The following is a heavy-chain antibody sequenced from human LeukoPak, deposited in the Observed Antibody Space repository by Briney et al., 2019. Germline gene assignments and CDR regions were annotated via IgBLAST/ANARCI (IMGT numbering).Heavy chain of an antibody. CDR2: IYYSGST. CDR3: ARIAVSSGWGYFDY. V-gene: IGHV4-59*01. J-gene: IGHJ4*02. D-gene: IGHD6-19*01. CDR1: GGPLVSYY. Sequence: SETPSLTCTVSGGPLVSYYWTWIRQPPGKGLEWIGYIYYSGSTNYNPSLKSRVTISLDTSKNQFSLKLSSVTAADTAVYYCARIAVSSGWGYFDYWGQGTLVTASS.